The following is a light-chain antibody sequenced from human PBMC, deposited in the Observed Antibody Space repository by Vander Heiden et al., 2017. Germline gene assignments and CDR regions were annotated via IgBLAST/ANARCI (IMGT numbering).Light chain of an antibody. CDR2: KDT. CDR3: QSADSSATWV. V-gene: IGLV3-25*03. Sequence: SYELTHPPSVSVSPGQTARITCSGDALPQPYAYLDHKKPRTGPVLLLYKDTERPSGIPGRFSGSSSGTTVTLTIGGVQAEDEADYYCQSADSSATWVFGGGTKLTVL. CDR1: ALPQPY. J-gene: IGLJ3*02.